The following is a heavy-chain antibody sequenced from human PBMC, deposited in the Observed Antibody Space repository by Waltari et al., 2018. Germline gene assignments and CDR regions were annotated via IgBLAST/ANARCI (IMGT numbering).Heavy chain of an antibody. J-gene: IGHJ6*02. Sequence: QVQLVESGGGVVQPGGSLRLSCAASGFTFSSYGMHWVRQAPGKGLEWVAFIRYDGSNKYYADSVKGRFTISRDNSKNTLYLQMNSLRAEDTAVYYCAKEMLRSPSYYYYYGMDVWGQGTTVTVSS. D-gene: IGHD5-12*01. V-gene: IGHV3-30*02. CDR2: IRYDGSNK. CDR1: GFTFSSYG. CDR3: AKEMLRSPSYYYYYGMDV.